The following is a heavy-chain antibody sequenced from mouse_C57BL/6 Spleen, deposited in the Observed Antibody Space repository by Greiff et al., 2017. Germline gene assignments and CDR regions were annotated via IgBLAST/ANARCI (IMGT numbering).Heavy chain of an antibody. V-gene: IGHV1-81*01. CDR2: IYPRSGNT. J-gene: IGHJ2*01. CDR3: ARDGSLYFDY. CDR1: GYTFTSYG. D-gene: IGHD1-1*01. Sequence: QVHVKQSGAELARPGASVKLSCKASGYTFTSYGISWVKQRTGQGLEWIGEIYPRSGNTYYNEKFKGKATLTADKSSSTAYMELRSLTSEDSAVYFCARDGSLYFDYWGQGTTLTVSS.